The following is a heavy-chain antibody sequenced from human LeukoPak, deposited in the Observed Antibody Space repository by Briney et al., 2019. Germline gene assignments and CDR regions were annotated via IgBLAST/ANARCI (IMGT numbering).Heavy chain of an antibody. CDR2: INPNSGGT. D-gene: IGHD2-15*01. Sequence: GASVKVSCKASGYTFTSYYMHWVRQAPGQGLEWMGWINPNSGGTNYAQKFQGWVTMTRDTSISTAYMELSRLRSDDTAVYYCARDTGYCSGGSCYSNAFDIRGQGTMVTVSS. CDR3: ARDTGYCSGGSCYSNAFDI. CDR1: GYTFTSYY. J-gene: IGHJ3*02. V-gene: IGHV1-2*04.